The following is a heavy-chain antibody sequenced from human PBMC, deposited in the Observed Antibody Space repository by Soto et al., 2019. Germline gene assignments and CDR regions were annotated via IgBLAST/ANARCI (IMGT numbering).Heavy chain of an antibody. V-gene: IGHV3-49*04. D-gene: IGHD3-16*01. J-gene: IGHJ3*02. Sequence: EVQLVESGGDLVQPGRSLRLSCTTSGFTFGDYAVSWVRQAPGKGLEWVSFIRSKASGGTAEYAASVRGRFTISRDDSKSIAYLQMNSLKTEETAVYYCTRDRLGGRAFDIWGQGTMVTVSS. CDR1: GFTFGDYA. CDR3: TRDRLGGRAFDI. CDR2: IRSKASGGTA.